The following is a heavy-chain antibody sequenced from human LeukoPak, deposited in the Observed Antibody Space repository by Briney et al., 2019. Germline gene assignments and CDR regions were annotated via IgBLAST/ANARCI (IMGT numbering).Heavy chain of an antibody. Sequence: QSGGSLRLSCAASGFTFSSYSMNWVRQAPGKGLEWVSAISGSGGSTYYADSVKGRFTISRDNSKNTLYLQMNSLRAEDTAVYYCAKDGASMVRGVIITASGYFDYWGQGTLVTVSS. V-gene: IGHV3-23*01. CDR1: GFTFSSYS. CDR2: ISGSGGST. CDR3: AKDGASMVRGVIITASGYFDY. D-gene: IGHD3-10*01. J-gene: IGHJ4*02.